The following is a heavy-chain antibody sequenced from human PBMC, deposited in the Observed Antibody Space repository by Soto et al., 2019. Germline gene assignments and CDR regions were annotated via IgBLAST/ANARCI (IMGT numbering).Heavy chain of an antibody. J-gene: IGHJ6*02. Sequence: SVKVSCKASRGTFSSYAISWVRQAPGQGLEWMGGIIPIFGTANYAQKFQGRVTITADESTSTAYMELSSLRSEDTAVYYCAGPPELTRIYYYYGMDVWGQGTTVTVSS. CDR2: IIPIFGTA. CDR3: AGPPELTRIYYYYGMDV. CDR1: RGTFSSYA. D-gene: IGHD1-7*01. V-gene: IGHV1-69*13.